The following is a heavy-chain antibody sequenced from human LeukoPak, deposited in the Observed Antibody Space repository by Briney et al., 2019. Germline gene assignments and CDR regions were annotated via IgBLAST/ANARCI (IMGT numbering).Heavy chain of an antibody. J-gene: IGHJ4*02. CDR3: ARVSSSFSYYYFDY. D-gene: IGHD6-6*01. V-gene: IGHV4-59*08. CDR1: GDSISSYY. Sequence: SETLSLTCTVSGDSISSYYWSWIRQPPGKGLEWIGYIYYSGSTSYNPSLKSRVTISVDTSKSQISLKLSSVTATDTAAYYCARVSSSFSYYYFDYWGQGTLVTVSS. CDR2: IYYSGST.